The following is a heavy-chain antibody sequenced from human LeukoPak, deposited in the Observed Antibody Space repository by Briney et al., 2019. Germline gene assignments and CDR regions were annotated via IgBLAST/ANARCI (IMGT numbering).Heavy chain of an antibody. D-gene: IGHD6-19*01. CDR1: GFTFSSYS. V-gene: IGHV3-21*01. J-gene: IGHJ4*02. CDR2: ISSSSSYI. CDR3: ARLAVADPGDY. Sequence: GGSLRLSCAASGFTFSSYSMNWVRQAPGKWLEWVSSISSSSSYIYYADSVKGRFTISRDNAKNSLYLQMNSLRAEDTAVYYCARLAVADPGDYWGQGTLVTVSS.